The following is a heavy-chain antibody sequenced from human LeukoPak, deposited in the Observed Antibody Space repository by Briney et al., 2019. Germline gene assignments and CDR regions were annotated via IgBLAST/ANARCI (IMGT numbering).Heavy chain of an antibody. CDR3: AKWLWFGELGLDY. V-gene: IGHV3-23*01. J-gene: IGHJ4*02. Sequence: GGSLRLSCAASGFTFSNYELIWVRQAPGKGLEWVSAISGSGGSTYYADSVKGRFTISRDNSKNTLYLQMNSLRAEDTAVYYCAKWLWFGELGLDYWGQGTLVTVSS. CDR1: GFTFSNYE. D-gene: IGHD3-10*01. CDR2: ISGSGGST.